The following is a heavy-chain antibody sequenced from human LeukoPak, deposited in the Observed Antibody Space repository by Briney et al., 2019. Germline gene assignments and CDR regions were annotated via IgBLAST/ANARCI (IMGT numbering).Heavy chain of an antibody. CDR1: GGSISSYY. Sequence: SETLSLTCTVSGGSISSYYWSWIRQPPGKGLEWIGYNYYSGSTNYNPSLKSRVTISVDTSKNQFSLKLSSVTAADTAVYYCAREPQYCTNGVCYSVGPWGQGTLVTVSS. CDR2: NYYSGST. J-gene: IGHJ5*02. D-gene: IGHD2-8*01. V-gene: IGHV4-59*01. CDR3: AREPQYCTNGVCYSVGP.